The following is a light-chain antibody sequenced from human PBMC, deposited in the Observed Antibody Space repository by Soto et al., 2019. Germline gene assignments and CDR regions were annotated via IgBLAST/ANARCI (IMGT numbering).Light chain of an antibody. V-gene: IGLV2-14*01. CDR2: EVS. CDR1: RSDVGGYNY. Sequence: QSALTQPASVSGSPGQSITISCSGTRSDVGGYNYVSWYQQHPGKAPKLMIYEVSNRPSGVSNRFSGSKSGNTASLTISGLQADDEADYYCGSYRSSSTRVFGGGTKVTVL. J-gene: IGLJ3*02. CDR3: GSYRSSSTRV.